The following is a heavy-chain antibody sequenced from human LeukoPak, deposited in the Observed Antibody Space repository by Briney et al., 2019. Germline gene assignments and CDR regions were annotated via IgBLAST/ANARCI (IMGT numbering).Heavy chain of an antibody. Sequence: GGSLRLSCAASGFPFSSYAMSWVRQAPGKGLEWVSAISGSGGSTYYADSVKGRFTISRDNSKNTRYLQMNSLRAEDTAVYYCAKGGGSSWYFFDYWGQGTLVTASS. CDR1: GFPFSSYA. CDR2: ISGSGGST. V-gene: IGHV3-23*01. J-gene: IGHJ4*02. D-gene: IGHD6-13*01. CDR3: AKGGGSSWYFFDY.